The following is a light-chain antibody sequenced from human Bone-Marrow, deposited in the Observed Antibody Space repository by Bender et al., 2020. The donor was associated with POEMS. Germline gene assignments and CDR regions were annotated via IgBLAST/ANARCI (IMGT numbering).Light chain of an antibody. J-gene: IGLJ3*02. V-gene: IGLV2-14*03. CDR2: DVT. Sequence: QSALTQPASVSGSPGQSITLSCTGTSSDVGGYDYVSWYQQHPGKTPKLMIYDVTNRPSGVSNRFSGSKSGNTASLTISGLQAEDEADYYCSSYTSRRIVVFGGGTKLTVL. CDR1: SSDVGGYDY. CDR3: SSYTSRRIVV.